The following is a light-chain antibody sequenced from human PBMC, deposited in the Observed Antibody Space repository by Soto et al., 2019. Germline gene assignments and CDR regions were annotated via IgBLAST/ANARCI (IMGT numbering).Light chain of an antibody. CDR1: QSISNNF. CDR3: QQYNTAPMT. J-gene: IGKJ4*01. V-gene: IGKV3-20*01. Sequence: EIVLTQPPGTLSLSPGEGATLSCRASQSISNNFLAWYQHKPGQAPRLLMHGAFNRASGIPDRFSGSASGTDFTLTISRLEPEDFAVYYCQQYNTAPMTFGGGTKVDIK. CDR2: GAF.